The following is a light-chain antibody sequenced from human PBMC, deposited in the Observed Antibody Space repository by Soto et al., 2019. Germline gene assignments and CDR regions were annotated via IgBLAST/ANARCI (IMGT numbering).Light chain of an antibody. CDR1: QLGKKF. CDR3: PTWDSSVPV. J-gene: IGLJ2*01. Sequence: SYELTQPPSVSVSPGQTATITCSGEQLGKKFSSWYQQRPGQSPVLVIFQTSKRPSGIPERFSGSTSGDTATLIVNGTQTEDEADYYCPTWDSSVPVFGAGTKLTVL. V-gene: IGLV3-1*01. CDR2: QTS.